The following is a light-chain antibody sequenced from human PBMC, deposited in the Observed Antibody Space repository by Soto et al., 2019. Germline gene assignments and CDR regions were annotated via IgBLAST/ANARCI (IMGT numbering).Light chain of an antibody. CDR1: QSLIYSDGNTS. CDR3: IQGTHWPPYT. V-gene: IGKV2D-30*01. J-gene: IGKJ2*01. Sequence: VVMTQSPLSLAVTLGQPASISCSSSQSLIYSDGNTSLNWFQQRPGQSPRRLIYTFSNCDSGVPDRFSGSESGADFTLTISRVEADDVGFYYYIQGTHWPPYTFGHGTKLAIK. CDR2: TFS.